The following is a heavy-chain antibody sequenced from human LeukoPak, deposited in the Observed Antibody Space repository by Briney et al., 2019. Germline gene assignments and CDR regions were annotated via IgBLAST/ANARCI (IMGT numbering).Heavy chain of an antibody. D-gene: IGHD3-3*01. CDR2: IYYSGST. CDR3: ARSEYDFWSGSNSVYFDY. Sequence: AETLSLTCTVSGGSISSYYWSWIRQPPGKGLEWIGYIYYSGSTNYNRSLKSLVTISVDTSKNQFSLKLRPVTAADTYVYYCARSEYDFWSGSNSVYFDYWGQGTLVTVSS. CDR1: GGSISSYY. J-gene: IGHJ4*02. V-gene: IGHV4-59*01.